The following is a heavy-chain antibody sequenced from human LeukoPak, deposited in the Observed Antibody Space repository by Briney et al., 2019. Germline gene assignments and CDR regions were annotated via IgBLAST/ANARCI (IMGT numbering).Heavy chain of an antibody. CDR3: ASRIGRMDYYYGMDV. V-gene: IGHV1-2*02. CDR1: GYTFTGYY. D-gene: IGHD1-26*01. J-gene: IGHJ6*02. CDR2: INPNSGGT. Sequence: ASVKVSCKASGYTFTGYYMQWVRQAPGHGLEWMGWINPNSGGTNYAQKFQGRVTMTRDTSISTAYMELSRLRSDDTAVYYCASRIGRMDYYYGMDVWGQGTTVTVSS.